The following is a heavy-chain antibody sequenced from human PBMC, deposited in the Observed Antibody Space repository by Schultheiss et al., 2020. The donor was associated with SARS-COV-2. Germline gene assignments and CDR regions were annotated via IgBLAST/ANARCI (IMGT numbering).Heavy chain of an antibody. CDR2: ISSSSSYI. V-gene: IGHV3-21*01. D-gene: IGHD3-16*01. Sequence: GGSLRLSCAASGFTFSSYAMSWVRQAPGKGLEWVSSISSSSSYIYYADSVKGRFTISRDNAKNSLYLQMNSLRAEDTAVYYCARGGLGSLGEWRAGCYYGMDVWGQGTTVTVSS. CDR1: GFTFSSYA. CDR3: ARGGLGSLGEWRAGCYYGMDV. J-gene: IGHJ6*02.